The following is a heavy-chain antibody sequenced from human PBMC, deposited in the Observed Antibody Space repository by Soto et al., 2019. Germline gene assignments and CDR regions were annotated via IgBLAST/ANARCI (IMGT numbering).Heavy chain of an antibody. CDR3: ARLRANVFDS. V-gene: IGHV5-10-1*01. Sequence: GESLKISCKGSGYSFPSYWIGWVRQMPGKGLEWMGRIDPTDSYPKYSPSFQGHVTISGDKSIRTAYLQWNTLRASDTAMYYCARLRANVFDSWGQGTLVSVSS. CDR1: GYSFPSYW. J-gene: IGHJ4*02. CDR2: IDPTDSYP. D-gene: IGHD4-17*01.